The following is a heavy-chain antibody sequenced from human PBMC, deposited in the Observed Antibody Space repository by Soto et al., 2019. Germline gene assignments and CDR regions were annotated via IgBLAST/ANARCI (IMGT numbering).Heavy chain of an antibody. CDR1: GSSISSGGWY. CDR2: IDYRGNT. CDR3: ARGPQSTTYFFDGTGYFHLRD. V-gene: IGHV4-31*03. Sequence: QVPLQESGPGLVKPSETLSLTCTVSGSSISSGGWYWSWLCQHPGKGLEWIGFIDYRGNTDYNPSLKSGVTISVDTSKTQFALKLSSVTAADTALYFCARGPQSTTYFFDGTGYFHLRDWGQGTLVTVSA. D-gene: IGHD3-22*01. J-gene: IGHJ4*02.